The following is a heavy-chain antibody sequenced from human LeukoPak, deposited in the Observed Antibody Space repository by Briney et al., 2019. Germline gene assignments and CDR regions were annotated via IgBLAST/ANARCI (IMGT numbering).Heavy chain of an antibody. V-gene: IGHV1-46*01. Sequence: ASVKVSCKASGYTFTSYYMHWVRQAPGQGLEWMGIINPSGGSTSYAQKFQGRVTMTRDTSTSAVCMELSSLRSEDTAVYYCARVKRIGVNYGEFDPWGQGTLVTVSS. CDR3: ARVKRIGVNYGEFDP. J-gene: IGHJ5*02. CDR2: INPSGGST. CDR1: GYTFTSYY. D-gene: IGHD4-17*01.